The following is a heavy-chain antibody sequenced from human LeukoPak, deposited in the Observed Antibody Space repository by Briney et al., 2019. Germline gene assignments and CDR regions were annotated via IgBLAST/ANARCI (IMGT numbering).Heavy chain of an antibody. D-gene: IGHD6-6*01. Sequence: GGSLRLSCVASGFTFSNFAIHWVRQGPGKGLEWVAVTSDDGRKKYYADSVKGRFTISRDNSKNTLYLQMNSLRTDDTAIYYCARDRSCAVNQGGWLDPWGQGTLVSVSS. V-gene: IGHV3-30*01. J-gene: IGHJ5*02. CDR1: GFTFSNFA. CDR2: TSDDGRKK. CDR3: ARDRSCAVNQGGWLDP.